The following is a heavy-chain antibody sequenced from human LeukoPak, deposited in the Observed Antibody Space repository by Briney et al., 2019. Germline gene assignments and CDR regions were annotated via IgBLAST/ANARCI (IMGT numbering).Heavy chain of an antibody. D-gene: IGHD1-14*01. CDR2: IYYSGST. CDR3: ARHKEPLGFFDY. Sequence: SETLSLTCTVSGGSISSYYWSWIRQPPGKGLEWIGYIYYSGSTNYNPSLKSRVTISVDTSKNQFSLKLSSVTAADTAVYYCARHKEPLGFFDYWGRGTLVTVSS. V-gene: IGHV4-59*08. J-gene: IGHJ4*02. CDR1: GGSISSYY.